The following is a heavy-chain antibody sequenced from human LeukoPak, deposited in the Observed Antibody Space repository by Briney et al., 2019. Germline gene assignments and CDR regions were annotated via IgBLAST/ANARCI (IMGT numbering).Heavy chain of an antibody. CDR3: ASRYSSSWLIFDY. Sequence: SVKVSCKASGGTFSSYAISWVQQAPGQGLEWMGRIIPILGIANYAQKFQGRVTITADKSTSTAYMELSSLRSEDTAVYYCASRYSSSWLIFDYWGQGTLVTVSS. D-gene: IGHD6-13*01. J-gene: IGHJ4*02. V-gene: IGHV1-69*04. CDR1: GGTFSSYA. CDR2: IIPILGIA.